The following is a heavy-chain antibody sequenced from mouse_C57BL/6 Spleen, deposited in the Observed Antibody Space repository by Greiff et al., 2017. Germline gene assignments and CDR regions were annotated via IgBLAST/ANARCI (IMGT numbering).Heavy chain of an antibody. D-gene: IGHD2-4*01. CDR3: ARRGADDYDSWFAY. CDR2: IYPGDGDT. Sequence: QVQLQQSGAELVKPGASVKISCKASGYAFSSYWMNWVKQRPGKGLEWIGQIYPGDGDTNYNGKFKGKATLTADKSSSTAYMQLSSLTSEDSAVYFCARRGADDYDSWFAYWGQGTLVTVSA. V-gene: IGHV1-80*01. CDR1: GYAFSSYW. J-gene: IGHJ3*01.